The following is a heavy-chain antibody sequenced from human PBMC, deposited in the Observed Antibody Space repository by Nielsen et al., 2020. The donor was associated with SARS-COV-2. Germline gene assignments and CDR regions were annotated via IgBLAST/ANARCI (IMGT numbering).Heavy chain of an antibody. CDR2: INHSGST. V-gene: IGHV4-38-2*02. CDR1: GYSISSGYY. J-gene: IGHJ4*02. Sequence: SETLSLTCTVSGYSISSGYYWGWIRQPPGKGLEWIGEINHSGSTSYNPSLRSRITISVDTSKNQFSLRLSSVTAADTAVYYCARRTGRPYYFDYWGQGTLVTVSS. D-gene: IGHD3/OR15-3a*01. CDR3: ARRTGRPYYFDY.